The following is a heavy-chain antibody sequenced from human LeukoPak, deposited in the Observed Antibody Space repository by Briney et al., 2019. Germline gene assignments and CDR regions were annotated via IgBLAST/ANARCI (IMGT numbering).Heavy chain of an antibody. Sequence: SETLSLTRTVSGGSISSGSYYWSWIRQPAGKGLEWIGRIYTSGSTNYNPSLKSRLTISVDTSKNQFSLKLSSVTAADTAVYYCARGQRDYFDYWGQGTLVTVSS. CDR3: ARGQRDYFDY. CDR1: GGSISSGSYY. V-gene: IGHV4-61*02. CDR2: IYTSGST. J-gene: IGHJ4*02.